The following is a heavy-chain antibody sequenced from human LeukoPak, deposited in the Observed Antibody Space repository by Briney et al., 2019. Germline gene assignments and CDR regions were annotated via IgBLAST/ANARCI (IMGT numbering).Heavy chain of an antibody. Sequence: SETLSLTCTVSGGSISSYYWSWIRQPPGKGLEWIWYIYTSGSTNYNPSLKSRVTISVDTSKNQFSLKLSSVTAADTAVYYCARRPSSSWYVFDYWGQGTLVTVSS. CDR2: IYTSGST. CDR1: GGSISSYY. V-gene: IGHV4-4*09. CDR3: ARRPSSSWYVFDY. J-gene: IGHJ4*02. D-gene: IGHD6-13*01.